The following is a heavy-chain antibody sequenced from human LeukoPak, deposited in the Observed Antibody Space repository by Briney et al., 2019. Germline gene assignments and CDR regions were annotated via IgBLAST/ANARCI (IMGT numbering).Heavy chain of an antibody. V-gene: IGHV1-18*01. CDR2: ISAANFVI. CDR1: GYRFTLYG. J-gene: IGHJ5*02. D-gene: IGHD3-10*01. CDR3: TRGGSVPAQGDL. Sequence: ASVEVSCKTSGYRFTLYGINWVRPAPGQGLEWLGWISAANFVIEFAPDFRDRLTLTQDISTSTAYMELRSLKSDDTAVYYCTRGGSVPAQGDLWGQGALVIVSS.